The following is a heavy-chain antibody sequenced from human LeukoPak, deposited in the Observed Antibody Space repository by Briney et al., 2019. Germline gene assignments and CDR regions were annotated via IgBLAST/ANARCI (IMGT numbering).Heavy chain of an antibody. CDR3: ARLRKSGSYRDFDY. CDR2: IYYSGST. CDR1: GGSISSYY. Sequence: PSETLSLTCTVSGGSISSYYWSWIRQPPGKGLEWIGYIYYSGSTNYNPSLKSRVTISVDRSKNQFSLKLSSVTAADTAVYYCARLRKSGSYRDFDYWGQGTLVTVSS. J-gene: IGHJ4*02. V-gene: IGHV4-59*12. D-gene: IGHD1-26*01.